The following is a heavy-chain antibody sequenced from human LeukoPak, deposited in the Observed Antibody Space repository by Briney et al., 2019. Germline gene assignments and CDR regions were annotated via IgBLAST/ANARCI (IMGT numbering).Heavy chain of an antibody. D-gene: IGHD5-12*01. CDR2: IRGSSGST. CDR1: GFTLRNYD. Sequence: GGSLRLSCAASGFTLRNYDINWVRQAPGKGLEWVSVIRGSSGSTYYADSVKGRFTISRDDSKNTLYLQMNSLRAEDTAVYYYAKEREYSGYEPLPNDYWGQGTLVTVSS. V-gene: IGHV3-23*01. J-gene: IGHJ4*02. CDR3: AKEREYSGYEPLPNDY.